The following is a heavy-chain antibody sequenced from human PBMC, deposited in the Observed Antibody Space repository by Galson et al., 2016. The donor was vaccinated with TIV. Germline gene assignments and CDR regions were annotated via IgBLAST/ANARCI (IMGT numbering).Heavy chain of an antibody. V-gene: IGHV1-2*02. Sequence: SVKVSCKASGYSFTDYYIHWVRQAPGQGPEWMGWINPSSTGTNYAQKFQGRVTMTRDTSISTAYMELTSLMSDDTAVYFCARDIPCGGACDFFDDWGQGNLVTVSS. CDR2: INPSSTGT. CDR3: ARDIPCGGACDFFDD. D-gene: IGHD2-21*01. CDR1: GYSFTDYY. J-gene: IGHJ4*02.